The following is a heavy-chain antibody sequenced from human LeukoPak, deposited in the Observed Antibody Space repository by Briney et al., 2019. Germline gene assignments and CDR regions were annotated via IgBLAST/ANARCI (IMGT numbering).Heavy chain of an antibody. CDR2: INHSGSA. J-gene: IGHJ3*02. CDR1: GGSFSGYY. Sequence: SETLSLTCAVYGGSFSGYYWNWIRQPPGKGLEWIGEINHSGSANYNPSLKSRVTISVDTSKNQFSLKLSSVTAADTAVYYCARHPEVLDDAFHIWGQGTMVTVSS. D-gene: IGHD3-10*01. CDR3: ARHPEVLDDAFHI. V-gene: IGHV4-34*01.